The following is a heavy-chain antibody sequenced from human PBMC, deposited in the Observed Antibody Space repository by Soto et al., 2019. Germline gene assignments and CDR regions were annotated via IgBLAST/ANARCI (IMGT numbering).Heavy chain of an antibody. CDR2: MSSDGTNK. J-gene: IGHJ6*02. CDR3: AKDLMAGYDYYGLDV. Sequence: GGSLRLSCVASGFTFNYYGMHWVRQAPGKGLEWVAVMSSDGTNKFIADSVKGRFTISRDNSKNTLYLQMNSPRPEDTAVYYCAKDLMAGYDYYGLDVWGQGTTVTVS. CDR1: GFTFNYYG. V-gene: IGHV3-30*18.